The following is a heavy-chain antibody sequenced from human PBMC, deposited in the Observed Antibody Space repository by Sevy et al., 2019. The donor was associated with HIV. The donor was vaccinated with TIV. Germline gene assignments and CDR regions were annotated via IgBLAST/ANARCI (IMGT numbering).Heavy chain of an antibody. CDR2: ISGSGGST. D-gene: IGHD6-13*01. V-gene: IGHV3-23*01. Sequence: GGSLSLSCAASGFTLSNFGMNWVRQAPGKGLQWVSTISGSGGSTYYADSVKGRFTVSRDISKNTLHLQMNSLRGDDTAVYHCAKARSRYPPATGTFDFWGRGTLVTVSS. CDR3: AKARSRYPPATGTFDF. J-gene: IGHJ4*02. CDR1: GFTLSNFG.